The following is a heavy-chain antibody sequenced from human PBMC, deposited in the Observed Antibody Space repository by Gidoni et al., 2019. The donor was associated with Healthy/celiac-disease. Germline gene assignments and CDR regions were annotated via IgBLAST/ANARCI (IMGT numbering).Heavy chain of an antibody. Sequence: QVQLVESGGGVVQPGRSLRLSCAASGFTFSSYGMHWVRQAPGKGLGWVAVIWYDGSNKYYADSVKGRFTISRDNSKNTLYLQMNSLRAEDTAVYYCARGIAAHSYYFDYWGQGTLVTVSS. D-gene: IGHD6-6*01. V-gene: IGHV3-33*01. CDR3: ARGIAAHSYYFDY. CDR1: GFTFSSYG. CDR2: IWYDGSNK. J-gene: IGHJ4*02.